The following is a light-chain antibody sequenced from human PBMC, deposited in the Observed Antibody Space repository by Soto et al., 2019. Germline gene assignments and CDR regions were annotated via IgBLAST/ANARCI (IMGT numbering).Light chain of an antibody. CDR1: QSISRD. V-gene: IGKV1-39*01. CDR2: AAS. CDR3: QQYNNWPLT. J-gene: IGKJ4*01. Sequence: DIQMTQSPSTLPASVGDRVTITCRASQSISRDLNWYQQKPGKAPNLLIYAASTLESGVPSRFSGSGSGTEFTLTISSLQSEDFAVYYCQQYNNWPLTFGGGTKVDIK.